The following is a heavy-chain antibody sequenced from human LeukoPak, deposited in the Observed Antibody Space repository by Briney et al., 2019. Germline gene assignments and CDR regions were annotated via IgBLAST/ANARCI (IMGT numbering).Heavy chain of an antibody. CDR1: GFTFSSYG. CDR3: AKTRQWLVRGVFDY. J-gene: IGHJ4*02. CDR2: ISYDGSNK. D-gene: IGHD6-19*01. Sequence: PGGSLRLSCAASGFTFSSYGMHWVRQAPGKGLEWVAVISYDGSNKYYADSVKGRFTISRDNSKNTLYLQMNSLRAEDTAVYYCAKTRQWLVRGVFDYWGQGTLVTVSS. V-gene: IGHV3-30*18.